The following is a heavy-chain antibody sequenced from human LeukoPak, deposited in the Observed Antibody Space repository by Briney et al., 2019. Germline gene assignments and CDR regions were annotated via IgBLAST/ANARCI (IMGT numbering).Heavy chain of an antibody. V-gene: IGHV4-39*01. CDR3: VSCGYNYDFDY. CDR2: IYYSGGT. J-gene: IGHJ4*02. D-gene: IGHD5-18*01. CDR1: GGSISRSSYY. Sequence: PSETLSLTCNVSGGSISRSSYYWSWIRQPPGKGLEWIGSIYYSGGTYSNPSLKSRVTISVDTSKNQFSLNLTSVTAADTALYYCVSCGYNYDFDYWGQGTLVAVS.